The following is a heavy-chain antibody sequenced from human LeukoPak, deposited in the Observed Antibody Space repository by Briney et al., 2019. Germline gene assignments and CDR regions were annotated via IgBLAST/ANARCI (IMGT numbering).Heavy chain of an antibody. J-gene: IGHJ4*02. CDR1: GYTFTGYY. CDR2: INPNSGGT. V-gene: IGHV1-2*06. D-gene: IGHD4-17*01. CDR3: ARDTRDGYGDPNADY. Sequence: ASVKVSCKASGYTFTGYYLHWVRQAPGQGLEWMGRINPNSGGTNYAQTFQGRVTMTRDTSISTAYMDLSRLRSDDPAVYYCARDTRDGYGDPNADYGAQGTLVTVSS.